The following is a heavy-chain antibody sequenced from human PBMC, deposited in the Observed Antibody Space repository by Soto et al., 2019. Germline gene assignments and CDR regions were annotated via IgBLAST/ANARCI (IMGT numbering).Heavy chain of an antibody. Sequence: ASVKDSCIASGYTFTSYAMHLVRQAPGQRLEWMGWINAGNGNTKYSQKFQGRVTITRDTSASTAYMELSSLRSEDTAVYYCARDVQEYSSSYYYYYYMDVWGKGTTVTVSS. J-gene: IGHJ6*03. CDR2: INAGNGNT. V-gene: IGHV1-3*01. CDR3: ARDVQEYSSSYYYYYYMDV. D-gene: IGHD6-6*01. CDR1: GYTFTSYA.